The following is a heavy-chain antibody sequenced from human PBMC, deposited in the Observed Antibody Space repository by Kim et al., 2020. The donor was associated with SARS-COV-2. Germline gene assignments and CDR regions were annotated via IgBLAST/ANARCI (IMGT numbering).Heavy chain of an antibody. D-gene: IGHD3-10*01. CDR1: GYSFTSHW. Sequence: GESLKISCKGSGYSFTSHWISWVRQMPGKGLEWMGRIDPSDSYTNYSPSFQGHVTISADKSISTAYLQWSSLKASDTAMYYCATNYYGSGSDPYYYYGMDVWGQGTTVTVSS. CDR2: IDPSDSYT. V-gene: IGHV5-10-1*01. CDR3: ATNYYGSGSDPYYYYGMDV. J-gene: IGHJ6*02.